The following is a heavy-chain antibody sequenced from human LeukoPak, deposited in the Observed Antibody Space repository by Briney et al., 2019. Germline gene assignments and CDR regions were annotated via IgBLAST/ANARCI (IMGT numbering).Heavy chain of an antibody. Sequence: ASVKVSCKASGFTFTSSAMQWVRQARGQRLEWIGWIVVGSGNTNYAQKFQERVTVTRDMSTSTAYMELSSLGSEDTAVYYCAAALYDFWSGYYSGFDYWGQGTLVTVSS. J-gene: IGHJ4*02. D-gene: IGHD3-3*01. V-gene: IGHV1-58*02. CDR1: GFTFTSSA. CDR2: IVVGSGNT. CDR3: AAALYDFWSGYYSGFDY.